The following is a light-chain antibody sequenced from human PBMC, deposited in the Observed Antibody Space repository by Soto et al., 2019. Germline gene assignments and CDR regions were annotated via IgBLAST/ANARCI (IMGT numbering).Light chain of an antibody. V-gene: IGKV3-15*01. J-gene: IGKJ5*01. Sequence: EVLMTQSPDTLYVSPGERVTISCRASQSVSDNLAWYQQKPGQAPRLLVYRASTRTIGIPARFSGSESGTEFTLTISSLQPEDFAVYYCQQYNSWPFTFGQGTRLEIK. CDR2: RAS. CDR1: QSVSDN. CDR3: QQYNSWPFT.